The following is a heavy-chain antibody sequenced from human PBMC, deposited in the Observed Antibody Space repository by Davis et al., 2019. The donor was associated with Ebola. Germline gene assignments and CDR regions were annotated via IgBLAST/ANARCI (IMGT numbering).Heavy chain of an antibody. CDR2: IYYSGST. CDR1: GGSISSYY. Sequence: MPSETLSLTCTVSGGSISSYYWSWIRQPPGKGLEWTGYIYYSGSTNYNPSLKSRVTISVDTSKNQFSLKLSSVTAADTAVYYCARTVLQGWFDPWSQGTLVTVSS. D-gene: IGHD2/OR15-2a*01. J-gene: IGHJ5*02. CDR3: ARTVLQGWFDP. V-gene: IGHV4-59*01.